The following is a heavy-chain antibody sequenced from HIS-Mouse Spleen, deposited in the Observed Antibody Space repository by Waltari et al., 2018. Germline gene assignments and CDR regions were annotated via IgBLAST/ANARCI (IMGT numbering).Heavy chain of an antibody. D-gene: IGHD5-12*01. CDR2: IYYSGST. CDR3: ARQAEMATISDY. V-gene: IGHV4-59*08. J-gene: IGHJ4*02. CDR1: GGSISSYY. Sequence: QVQLQESGPGLVKPSETLSLTCTVSGGSISSYYWSWIRQPPGKGLEWIGYIYYSGSTNYNPSLKSRVTISVDTSKNQFSLKLSSVTAADTAVYYCARQAEMATISDYWGQGTLVTVSS.